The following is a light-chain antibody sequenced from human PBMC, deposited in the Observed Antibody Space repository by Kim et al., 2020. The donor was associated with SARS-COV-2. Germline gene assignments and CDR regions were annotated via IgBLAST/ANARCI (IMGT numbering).Light chain of an antibody. V-gene: IGLV3-19*01. CDR1: SLRTYY. CDR2: GKN. Sequence: SSELTQDPAVSVALGQTVRITCQGDSLRTYYASWYQQKPGQAPGLVIYGKNYRPSGIPDRFSGSKSGNTASLTIIGAQAEDEADYYCYSRDSSSDHFVFGTGTKVTVL. CDR3: YSRDSSSDHFV. J-gene: IGLJ1*01.